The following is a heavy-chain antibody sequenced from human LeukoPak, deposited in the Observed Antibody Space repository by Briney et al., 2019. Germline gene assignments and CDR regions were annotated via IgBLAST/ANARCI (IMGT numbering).Heavy chain of an antibody. Sequence: SETLSLTCAVSGYSISNDYQWAWIRQPPGKTLEWIGSIYHSGSAHYNPSLKSRVTISVDTSNNHFSLRLSSVTAADTAVYYCARDPRWLTPDCTSTSCYENYFDPWGQGTLVTVSS. V-gene: IGHV4-38-2*02. CDR2: IYHSGSA. CDR3: ARDPRWLTPDCTSTSCYENYFDP. CDR1: GYSISNDYQ. J-gene: IGHJ5*02. D-gene: IGHD2-2*01.